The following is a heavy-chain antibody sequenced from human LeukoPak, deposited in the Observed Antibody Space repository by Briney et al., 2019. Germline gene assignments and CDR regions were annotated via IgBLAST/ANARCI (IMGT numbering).Heavy chain of an antibody. CDR1: GGSITSYY. Sequence: SETLSLTCTVSGGSITSYYWSWIRQPPGKGLEWIGYIYYGGTTNYNPSLKSRVTISVDPSKNQFSLKLNSVTAADTAVYYCARGYCSGGSCYSIFAYWGQGTLVTVSS. J-gene: IGHJ4*02. CDR2: IYYGGTT. D-gene: IGHD2-15*01. CDR3: ARGYCSGGSCYSIFAY. V-gene: IGHV4-59*01.